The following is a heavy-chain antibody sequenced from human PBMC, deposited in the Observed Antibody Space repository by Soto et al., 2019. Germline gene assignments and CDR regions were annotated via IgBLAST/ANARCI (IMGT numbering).Heavy chain of an antibody. CDR1: GDSVSSNSAA. Sequence: SQTLSLTCAISGDSVSSNSAAWNWIRQSPSRGLEWLGRTYYRSKWYNDYAVSVKSRITINPDTSKNQSSLQLNSVTPEDTAVYYCARVYCSSTSCYIFNWFDPWGQGTLVTSPQ. V-gene: IGHV6-1*01. CDR3: ARVYCSSTSCYIFNWFDP. J-gene: IGHJ5*02. CDR2: TYYRSKWYN. D-gene: IGHD2-2*02.